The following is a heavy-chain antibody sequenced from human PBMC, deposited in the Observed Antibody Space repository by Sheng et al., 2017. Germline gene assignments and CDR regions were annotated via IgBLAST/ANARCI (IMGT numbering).Heavy chain of an antibody. CDR1: GFTFSSYE. Sequence: EVQLVESGGGLVQPGGSLRLSCAVSGFTFSSYEMNWVRQAPGKGLEWVSYISSSDSTIYYADSVKGRFTISRDNAKNSLYLQMNSLRAEDTAVYYCARGITMVRGVIIAYFDYWGQGTLVTVSS. J-gene: IGHJ4*02. CDR3: ARGITMVRGVIIAYFDY. CDR2: ISSSDSTI. V-gene: IGHV3-48*03. D-gene: IGHD3-10*01.